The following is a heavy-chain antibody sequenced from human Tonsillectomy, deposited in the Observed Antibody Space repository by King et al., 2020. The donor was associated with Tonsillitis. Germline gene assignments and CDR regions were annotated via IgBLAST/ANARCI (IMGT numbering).Heavy chain of an antibody. V-gene: IGHV3-9*01. CDR3: AKDNLAVASTYYFDY. D-gene: IGHD6-19*01. Sequence: VQLVESGGGFVQPGRSLRLSFASSGFTFDDYAMHWVRQGPGKGLEWVSGICWNGGSIGDADSRKGRFTISSDNAKNFLYLQMNSLRAEDTAWYYCAKDNLAVASTYYFDYWGQGTLVTVSS. J-gene: IGHJ4*02. CDR1: GFTFDDYA. CDR2: ICWNGGSI.